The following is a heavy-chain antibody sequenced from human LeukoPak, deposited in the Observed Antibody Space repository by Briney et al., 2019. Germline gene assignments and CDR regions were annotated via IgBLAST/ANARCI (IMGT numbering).Heavy chain of an antibody. CDR1: GYTFTSYG. J-gene: IGHJ4*02. Sequence: ASVKVSCKASGYTFTSYGISWVRQAPGQGLEWMGWISAYNGNTNYAQKLQGRVTMTTDTSTSTAYMELRSLRSDDTAVYYCARDRGAGIAAAGEEIDYWGQGTLVTVSS. V-gene: IGHV1-18*01. CDR2: ISAYNGNT. D-gene: IGHD6-13*01. CDR3: ARDRGAGIAAAGEEIDY.